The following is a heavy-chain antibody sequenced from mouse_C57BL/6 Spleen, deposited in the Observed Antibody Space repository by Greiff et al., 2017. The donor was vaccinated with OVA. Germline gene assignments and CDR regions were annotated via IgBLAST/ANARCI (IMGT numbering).Heavy chain of an antibody. Sequence: DVKLVESEGGLVQPGSSMKLSCTASGFTFSDYYMAWVRQVPEKGLEWVANINYDGSSTYYLDSLKSRFIISRDNAKNILYLQMSSLKSEDTATYYCARGDYFSYAMDYWGQGTSVTVSS. CDR2: INYDGSST. V-gene: IGHV5-16*01. CDR3: ARGDYFSYAMDY. CDR1: GFTFSDYY. D-gene: IGHD1-1*01. J-gene: IGHJ4*01.